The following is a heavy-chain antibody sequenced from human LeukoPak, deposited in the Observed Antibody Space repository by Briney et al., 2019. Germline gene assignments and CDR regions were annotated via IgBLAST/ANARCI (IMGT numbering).Heavy chain of an antibody. CDR1: GFTFSNYG. D-gene: IGHD3-16*01. J-gene: IGHJ3*02. CDR2: IWSDESNQ. Sequence: PGRSLRLSCAASGFTFSNYGMNWVCQAPGKGLEWVAVIWSDESNQYYADSVKGRFTISRDNPQNTLYLQMNSLRAEDTAVYYCAREVGGSAFDIWGQGTMVTVSS. CDR3: AREVGGSAFDI. V-gene: IGHV3-33*01.